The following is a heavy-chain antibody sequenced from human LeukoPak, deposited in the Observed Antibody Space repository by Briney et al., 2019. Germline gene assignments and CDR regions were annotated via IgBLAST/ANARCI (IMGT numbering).Heavy chain of an antibody. J-gene: IGHJ3*02. V-gene: IGHV3-33*01. CDR3: ARDFRELGGMRDAFDI. CDR2: IWYDGSKM. CDR1: GFSIKNYG. Sequence: SLRLSCAASGFSIKNYGFHWVRQAPGKGLEWVAVIWYDGSKMYYADSVKGRFTASRDDSKNTLYLQMNSLRAEDTAVYYCARDFRELGGMRDAFDIWGQGTMVTVSS. D-gene: IGHD3-10*01.